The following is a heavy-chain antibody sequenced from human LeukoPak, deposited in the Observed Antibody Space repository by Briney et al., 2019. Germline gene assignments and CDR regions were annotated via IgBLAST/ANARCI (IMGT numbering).Heavy chain of an antibody. V-gene: IGHV1-2*02. D-gene: IGHD3-10*01. CDR3: ARENSFGSGSYIFDS. CDR1: TYTFTDNS. J-gene: IGHJ4*02. Sequence: GASVKVSCKASTYTFTDNSIHWVRQAPGQGPQWMGWINPNSGDTHYARNFQDRVTLTRDTSLSTAYMELTSLGSDDTAMYYCARENSFGSGSYIFDSWGQGTLVTVSS. CDR2: INPNSGDT.